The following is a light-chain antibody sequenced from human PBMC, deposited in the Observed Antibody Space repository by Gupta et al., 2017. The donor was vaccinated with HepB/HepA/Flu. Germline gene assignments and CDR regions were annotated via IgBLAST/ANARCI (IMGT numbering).Light chain of an antibody. V-gene: IGKV4-1*01. Sequence: DIVMTQSPHSLAVSLGERATINCKSSQSVLYSSNNKNYLAWYQQKPGQPPKVLIYWASTRESGVPDRFSGGGSGTDFTLTISSLQAEDVAVYYCQQYYSTPRSFGQGTKLEIK. CDR3: QQYYSTPRS. J-gene: IGKJ2*04. CDR1: QSVLYSSNNKNY. CDR2: WAS.